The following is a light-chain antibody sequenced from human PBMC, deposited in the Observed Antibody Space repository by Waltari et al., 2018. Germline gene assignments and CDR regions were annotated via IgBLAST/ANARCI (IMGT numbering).Light chain of an antibody. CDR3: CSYAGSSTDVV. Sequence: QSALTQPASVSGSPGQSITISCTGTSSDVGSYNLVSWYQPHPGKAPKLMIYEGSKRPSGVSKCFSGSKSGNTASLTISEDDADYYGCSYAGSSTDVVFGGGTKLTVL. CDR2: EGS. CDR1: SSDVGSYNL. V-gene: IGLV2-23*01. J-gene: IGLJ2*01.